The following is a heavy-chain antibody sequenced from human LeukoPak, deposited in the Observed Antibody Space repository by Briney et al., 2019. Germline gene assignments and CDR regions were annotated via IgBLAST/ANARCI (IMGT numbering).Heavy chain of an antibody. CDR2: IYYSGSA. CDR3: ASLPPQYSSSWASDAFDI. CDR1: GGSISSGGYY. J-gene: IGHJ3*02. D-gene: IGHD6-13*01. V-gene: IGHV4-31*03. Sequence: SETLSLTCTVSGGSISSGGYYWSWIRQDPGKGLEWIGYIYYSGSAYYNPSLKSRVTISVDTSKNQFSLKLSSVTAADTAVYYCASLPPQYSSSWASDAFDIWGQGTMVTVSS.